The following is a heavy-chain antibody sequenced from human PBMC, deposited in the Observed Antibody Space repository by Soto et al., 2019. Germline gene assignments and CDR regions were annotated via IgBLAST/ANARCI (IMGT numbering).Heavy chain of an antibody. CDR2: IYYSGST. Sequence: PSELQALTYTVSGGSISSYYWSWIRQPPGKGLEWIGYIYYSGSTNYNPSLKSRVTISVDTSKNQFSLKLSSVTAANTAVYYCARNYYDSRSSYFDYWGQGTLVTVSS. CDR1: GGSISSYY. J-gene: IGHJ4*02. V-gene: IGHV4-59*12. D-gene: IGHD3-22*01. CDR3: ARNYYDSRSSYFDY.